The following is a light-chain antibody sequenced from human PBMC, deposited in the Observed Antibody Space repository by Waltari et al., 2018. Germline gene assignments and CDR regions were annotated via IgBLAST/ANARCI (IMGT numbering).Light chain of an antibody. CDR1: QTVLYSSNNKNY. J-gene: IGKJ1*01. CDR2: WAS. CDR3: QQYYSTPWT. V-gene: IGKV4-1*01. Sequence: DIVMTQSPDSLAVSLGARATFNCKSSQTVLYSSNNKNYLSWYQQKPGQPPKLLIYWASTRQSGVPDRFSGSGSGTDFTLTISSLQTEDVAVYYCQQYYSTPWTFGQGTKVEIK.